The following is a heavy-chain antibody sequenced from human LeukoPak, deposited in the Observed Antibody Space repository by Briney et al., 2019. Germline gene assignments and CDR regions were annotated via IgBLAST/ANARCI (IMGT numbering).Heavy chain of an antibody. Sequence: ASVKVSCKASGYTFTSYYMHWVRQAPGQGLEWMGIINPSGGSTSYAQKFQGRVTMTSDTSTSTLYMELSSLRSEDTAVYYCARVRAYDTRDFDCWGQGTLVTVSS. CDR3: ARVRAYDTRDFDC. CDR2: INPSGGST. J-gene: IGHJ4*02. CDR1: GYTFTSYY. D-gene: IGHD3-22*01. V-gene: IGHV1-46*01.